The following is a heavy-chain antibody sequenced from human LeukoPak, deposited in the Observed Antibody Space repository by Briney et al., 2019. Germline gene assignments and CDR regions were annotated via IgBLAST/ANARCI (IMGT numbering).Heavy chain of an antibody. CDR3: ASSRSNDYILGPWFDR. CDR1: GFTFSSYA. CDR2: ISYDGSNK. J-gene: IGHJ5*02. Sequence: GGSLRLSCAASGFTFSSYAMHWVRQAPGKGLEGVAVISYDGSNKYYADSVKGRFTISRDNSKNTLYLQMNSLRAEDTAVYYCASSRSNDYILGPWFDRWGQGTLVTVSS. V-gene: IGHV3-30-3*01. D-gene: IGHD4-11*01.